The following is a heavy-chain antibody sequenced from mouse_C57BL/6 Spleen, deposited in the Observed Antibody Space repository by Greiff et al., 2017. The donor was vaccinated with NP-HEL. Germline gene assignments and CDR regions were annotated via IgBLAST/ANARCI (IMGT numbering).Heavy chain of an antibody. J-gene: IGHJ4*01. CDR2: IDPETGGT. Sequence: VQLQQSGAELVRPGASVTLSCKASGYTFTDYEMHWVKQTPVHGLEWIGAIDPETGGTAYNQKFKGKAILTADKSSSTAYTELRSLTSEDSTVYYCTRSGSNYGSYAMDYWGQGTSVTVSS. D-gene: IGHD1-2*01. CDR3: TRSGSNYGSYAMDY. V-gene: IGHV1-15*01. CDR1: GYTFTDYE.